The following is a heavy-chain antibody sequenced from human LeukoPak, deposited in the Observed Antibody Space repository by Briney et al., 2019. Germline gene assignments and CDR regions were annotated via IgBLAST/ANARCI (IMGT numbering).Heavy chain of an antibody. Sequence: PSETLSLTCTVSGDSINNYFWTWIRQPAGKGLEWIGRIYSSGTTNYNPSLKSRLIMSVDTSKNQFSLNLSSVTAADTAVYYCARDANDRAWDYWGQGTLVTVSS. CDR1: GDSINNYF. D-gene: IGHD1-1*01. CDR2: IYSSGTT. V-gene: IGHV4-4*07. J-gene: IGHJ4*03. CDR3: ARDANDRAWDY.